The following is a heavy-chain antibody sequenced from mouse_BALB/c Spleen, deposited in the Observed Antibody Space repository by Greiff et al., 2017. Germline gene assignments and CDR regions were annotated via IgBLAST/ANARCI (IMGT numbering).Heavy chain of an antibody. V-gene: IGHV5-9-3*01. CDR2: ISSGGSYT. CDR3: ARDYYGSSPYAMDY. Sequence: EVKLVESGGGLVKPGGSLKLSCAASGFTFSSYAMSWVRQTPEKRLEWVATISSGGSYTYYPDSVKGRFTISRDNAKNTLYLQMSSLRSEDTAMYYCARDYYGSSPYAMDYWGQGTSVTVSS. D-gene: IGHD1-1*01. CDR1: GFTFSSYA. J-gene: IGHJ4*01.